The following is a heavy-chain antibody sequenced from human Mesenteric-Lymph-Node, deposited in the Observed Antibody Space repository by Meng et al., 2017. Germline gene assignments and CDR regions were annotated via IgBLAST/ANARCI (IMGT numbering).Heavy chain of an antibody. CDR3: ARDGYNLDAFDI. J-gene: IGHJ3*02. D-gene: IGHD5-24*01. CDR1: GGSINSGHYY. Sequence: SETLSLTCTVSGGSINSGHYYWSWIRQPAGKGLEWIGRIYSSGTTNYNPSLKSRVTISVDTSKNQFSLQLSSVTAADAAVYYCARDGYNLDAFDIWGQGTMVTVSS. V-gene: IGHV4-61*02. CDR2: IYSSGTT.